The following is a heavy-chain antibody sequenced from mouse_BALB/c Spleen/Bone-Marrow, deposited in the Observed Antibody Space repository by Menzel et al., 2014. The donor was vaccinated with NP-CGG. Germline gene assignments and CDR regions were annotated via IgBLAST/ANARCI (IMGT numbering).Heavy chain of an antibody. D-gene: IGHD2-4*01. J-gene: IGHJ2*01. CDR3: SKDGGYDYSYYFDY. V-gene: IGHV5-6-4*01. CDR2: ISSGGHDT. Sequence: EVKLVDSGGGLVKPGGSLKLSCAASGFTFSAYSMSWVRQTPEKRLEWVATISSGGHDTYYSESVKGRFTISRDNVKNTLYLQMDSLRSVDSAVYYCSKDGGYDYSYYFDYWGQGTTLTVSS. CDR1: GFTFSAYS.